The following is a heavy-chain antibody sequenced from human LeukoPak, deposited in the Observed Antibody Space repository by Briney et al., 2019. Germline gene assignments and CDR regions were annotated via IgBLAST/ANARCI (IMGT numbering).Heavy chain of an antibody. V-gene: IGHV4-59*01. CDR3: VRGQKYKYGYTVTELGSGYFDY. Sequence: PSETLSLTCSVSGGSISSYYWSWIRQPPGKGLEWIGYIYYSGRTNHNPSLKSRVTISVDTSKNQFSLTLSSVTAADTAVYYCVRGQKYKYGYTVTELGSGYFDYWGQGTLVTVSS. D-gene: IGHD5-18*01. CDR2: IYYSGRT. J-gene: IGHJ4*02. CDR1: GGSISSYY.